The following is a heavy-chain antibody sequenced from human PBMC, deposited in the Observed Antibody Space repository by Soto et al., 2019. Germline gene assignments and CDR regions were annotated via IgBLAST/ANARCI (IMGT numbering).Heavy chain of an antibody. CDR2: IIPIFGTA. CDR3: AGDIVVVPAARHRNYYYYGMDV. Sequence: SVQVSCKASGGTFSSYAISWVRQAPGQGLEWMGGIIPIFGTANYAQKFQGRVTITADESTSTAYMELSSLRSEDTAVYYCAGDIVVVPAARHRNYYYYGMDVWGQGTTVTVSS. D-gene: IGHD2-2*01. J-gene: IGHJ6*02. CDR1: GGTFSSYA. V-gene: IGHV1-69*13.